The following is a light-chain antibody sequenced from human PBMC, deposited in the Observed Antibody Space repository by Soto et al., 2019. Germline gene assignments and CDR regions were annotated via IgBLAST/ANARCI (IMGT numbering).Light chain of an antibody. Sequence: EIVLMQSPGTLSLSPGERSTLSCMAIKSVSSRYLAWYQQKPGKAPRLLIYGASSRATGIPERFSGSGSGTDFTLTISSLQPDDFEPYYCQHYNSYSAAFGQGTKVDIK. J-gene: IGKJ1*01. CDR2: GAS. CDR1: KSVSSRY. V-gene: IGKV3-20*01. CDR3: QHYNSYSAA.